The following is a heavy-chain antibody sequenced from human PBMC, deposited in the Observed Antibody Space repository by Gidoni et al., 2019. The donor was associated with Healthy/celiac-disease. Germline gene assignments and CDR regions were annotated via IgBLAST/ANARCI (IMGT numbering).Heavy chain of an antibody. J-gene: IGHJ4*02. D-gene: IGHD1-26*01. Sequence: EVQLLESGGGLVQPGGSLRLYCAPSGIPFSSYAMSWVRQAPGKGLEWVSAISGSGGSTYYADSVKGRFTISRDNSKNTLYLQMNSLRAEDTAVYYCAKDLEESPLSGPLLFDYWGQGTLVTVSS. CDR2: ISGSGGST. V-gene: IGHV3-23*01. CDR3: AKDLEESPLSGPLLFDY. CDR1: GIPFSSYA.